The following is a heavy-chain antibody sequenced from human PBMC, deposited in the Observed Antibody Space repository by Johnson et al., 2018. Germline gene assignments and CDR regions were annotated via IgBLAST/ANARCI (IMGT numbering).Heavy chain of an antibody. CDR1: GFTFSSYG. J-gene: IGHJ6*03. CDR3: AKVLLYYYYYMDV. V-gene: IGHV3-30*18. CDR2: ISFDGSNK. D-gene: IGHD2-21*01. Sequence: QVQLVQSGGGVVQLGRSLRLSCAASGFTFSSYGMHWFRQAPGRGLEGGEVISFDGSNKNYADSVKGRFTFSRDNSKNTLYLQMNSLRAEDTAVYYCAKVLLYYYYYMDVWGKGTTVTVSS.